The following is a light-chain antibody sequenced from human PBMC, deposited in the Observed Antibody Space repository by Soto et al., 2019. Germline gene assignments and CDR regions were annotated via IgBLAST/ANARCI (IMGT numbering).Light chain of an antibody. CDR1: QSVGSN. J-gene: IGKJ2*01. CDR2: GAS. Sequence: EIAMTQSPATLSVSPGERATLSCRASQSVGSNLAWYQHKPGQAPSLLIYGASTRATGIPARFSGSGSETEFTLTISSLQSEDFAVYYCQHYNNWPPYTFGQGTKLEIK. V-gene: IGKV3-15*01. CDR3: QHYNNWPPYT.